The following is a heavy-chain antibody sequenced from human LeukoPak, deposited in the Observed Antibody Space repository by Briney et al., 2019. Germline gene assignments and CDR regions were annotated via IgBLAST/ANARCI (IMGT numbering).Heavy chain of an antibody. D-gene: IGHD4-17*01. Sequence: GGSLMLTCIASGFRFDAFTIGWVRQAPGKGLEWVSGIDGGAVKTYFADSVKRRFTISRDNSKNTVHLQMNSLRAEDTGVYYCVKESPHWTLTPGDWGQGTLVIVSS. CDR2: IDGGAVKT. CDR1: GFRFDAFT. J-gene: IGHJ4*02. CDR3: VKESPHWTLTPGD. V-gene: IGHV3-23*01.